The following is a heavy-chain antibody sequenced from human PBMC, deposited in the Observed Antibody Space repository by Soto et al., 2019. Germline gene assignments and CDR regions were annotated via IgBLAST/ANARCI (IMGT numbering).Heavy chain of an antibody. CDR1: GFTFSDHY. J-gene: IGHJ4*02. CDR3: ATGTVGAMDY. V-gene: IGHV3-72*01. Sequence: EVQLVESGGDLVQPGGSLRLSCAASGFTFSDHYMEWVRQAPGKGLEWVGRTRNKVDSYTTEYAASVRGRFTISRDDSKTSLYLQMNSLKPEDTALYYCATGTVGAMDYWGQGTLVTVSS. CDR2: TRNKVDSYTT. D-gene: IGHD1-26*01.